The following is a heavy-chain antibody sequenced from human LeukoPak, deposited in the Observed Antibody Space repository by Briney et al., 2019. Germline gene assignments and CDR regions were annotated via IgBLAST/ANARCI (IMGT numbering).Heavy chain of an antibody. D-gene: IGHD2-21*02. Sequence: SETLSLTCAVYGGSFSGYYWSWIRQPPGKGLEWIGEINHSGSTNYNPSLKSRVTISVDTSKNQFSLKLSSVTAADTAVYYCARGGGGHNVRLGGDDYYYGMDVWGKGPRSPSPQ. CDR1: GGSFSGYY. V-gene: IGHV4-34*01. CDR3: ARGGGGHNVRLGGDDYYYGMDV. J-gene: IGHJ6*04. CDR2: INHSGST.